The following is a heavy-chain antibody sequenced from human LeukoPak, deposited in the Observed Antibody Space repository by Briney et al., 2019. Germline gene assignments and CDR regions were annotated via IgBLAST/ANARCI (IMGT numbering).Heavy chain of an antibody. J-gene: IGHJ4*02. CDR1: GFTFSKSV. Sequence: GGSLRLSRAASGFTFSKSVMSWVRQAPGKGLEGVSGISGSGDSTYYADSVKGRFTISRDNSKNTLYLQMNSLRAEDTAVYYCAKPAGYCSSTSCYTGNFDYWGQGTLVTVSS. V-gene: IGHV3-23*01. CDR3: AKPAGYCSSTSCYTGNFDY. CDR2: ISGSGDST. D-gene: IGHD2-2*02.